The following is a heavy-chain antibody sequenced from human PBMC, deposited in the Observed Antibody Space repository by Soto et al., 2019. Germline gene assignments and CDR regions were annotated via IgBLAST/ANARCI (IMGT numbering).Heavy chain of an antibody. CDR3: ARERSSSWYLGEFDY. J-gene: IGHJ4*02. CDR1: GGTFSSYA. CDR2: IIPIFGTA. Sequence: QVQLVQSGAEVKKPGSSVKVSCKASGGTFSSYAISWVRQAPRQGLEWLGGIIPIFGTANYAQKFQGRVTITADESTSTAYMELSSLRSEDTAVYYCARERSSSWYLGEFDYWGQGTLVTVSS. D-gene: IGHD6-13*01. V-gene: IGHV1-69*12.